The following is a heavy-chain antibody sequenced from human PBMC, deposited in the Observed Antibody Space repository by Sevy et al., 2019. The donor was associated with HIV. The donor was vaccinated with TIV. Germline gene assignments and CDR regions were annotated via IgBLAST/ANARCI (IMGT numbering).Heavy chain of an antibody. CDR2: IKQDGSEK. Sequence: GGSLRLSCAASGFTFSSYWMSWVRQAPGKGLEWVANIKQDGSEKYYVDSVKGRFTISRDNAKNSLYLQMNSLRAEDTAVYYCAREGPYYDSSGLFDYWGQEPWSPSPQ. CDR3: AREGPYYDSSGLFDY. CDR1: GFTFSSYW. D-gene: IGHD3-22*01. J-gene: IGHJ4*01. V-gene: IGHV3-7*03.